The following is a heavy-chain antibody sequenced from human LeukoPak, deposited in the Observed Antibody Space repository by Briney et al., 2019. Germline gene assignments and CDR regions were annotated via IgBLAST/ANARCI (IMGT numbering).Heavy chain of an antibody. CDR1: GYTFTSYA. CDR3: ARTTPTYTMVRGGFYFDY. V-gene: IGHV1-3*01. Sequence: ASVKVSCKASGYTFTSYAMHWVRQAPGQRLEWMGWINAGNGNTKYSQKFQGRVTITRDTSASTAYMELSSLRSEDTAVYYCARTTPTYTMVRGGFYFDYWGQGTLVTVSS. D-gene: IGHD3-10*01. J-gene: IGHJ4*02. CDR2: INAGNGNT.